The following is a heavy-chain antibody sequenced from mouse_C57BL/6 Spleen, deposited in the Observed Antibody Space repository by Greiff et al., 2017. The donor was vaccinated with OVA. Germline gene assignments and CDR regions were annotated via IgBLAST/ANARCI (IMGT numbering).Heavy chain of an antibody. CDR3: ARGGYYGDFDV. Sequence: VQLQQSGPELVKPGASVKLSCKASGYTFTDYNMHWVKQSPGKSLEWIGYINPNNGGTSYNQKFKGKATLTVNKSSSTAYMELRSLTSEDSAVYYCARGGYYGDFDVWGTGTTVTVSS. J-gene: IGHJ1*03. CDR1: GYTFTDYN. D-gene: IGHD1-1*02. V-gene: IGHV1-22*01. CDR2: INPNNGGT.